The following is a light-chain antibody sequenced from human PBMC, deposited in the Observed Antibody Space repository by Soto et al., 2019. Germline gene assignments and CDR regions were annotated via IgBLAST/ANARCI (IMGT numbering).Light chain of an antibody. V-gene: IGLV2-8*01. CDR1: SSDVGGYNY. CDR2: EVS. CDR3: SSYAGSNNFV. Sequence: QLVLTQPPSASRSPGQSVTISCTGTSSDVGGYNYVSWYQQHPGKAPKLMIYEVSKRPSGVPDRFSGSKSGNTASLTVSGLQAEDEADYYCSSYAGSNNFVFGGGTKVTVL. J-gene: IGLJ2*01.